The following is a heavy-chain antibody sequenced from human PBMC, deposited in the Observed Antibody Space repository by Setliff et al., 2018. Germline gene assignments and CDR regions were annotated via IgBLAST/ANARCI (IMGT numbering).Heavy chain of an antibody. D-gene: IGHD3-22*01. CDR2: IIPIRGAA. CDR1: GGTFSNSA. Sequence: ASVKVSCKAFGGTFSNSAINWVRQAPGQGLEWMGGIIPIRGAADYAQKFQGKVIITADGSTSTAYMELSSLRSEDTAVYYCARGTPSRYYYDSSGYYYIDYWGQGTLVTVSS. J-gene: IGHJ4*02. CDR3: ARGTPSRYYYDSSGYYYIDY. V-gene: IGHV1-69*13.